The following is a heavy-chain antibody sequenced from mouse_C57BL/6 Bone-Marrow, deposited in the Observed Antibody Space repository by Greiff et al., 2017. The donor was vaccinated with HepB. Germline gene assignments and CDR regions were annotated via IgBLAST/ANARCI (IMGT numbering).Heavy chain of an antibody. V-gene: IGHV2-2*01. CDR2: IWSGGST. Sequence: VKLMESGPGLVQPSQSLSITCTVSGFSFTSYGVHWVRQSPGKGLEWLGGIWSGGSTDYNVAFISRLSISKDNFKSQVFFKMNSMQADDTAIYYWARSRVYFDYWGQGTTLSVSS. CDR3: ARSRVYFDY. J-gene: IGHJ2*01. CDR1: GFSFTSYG.